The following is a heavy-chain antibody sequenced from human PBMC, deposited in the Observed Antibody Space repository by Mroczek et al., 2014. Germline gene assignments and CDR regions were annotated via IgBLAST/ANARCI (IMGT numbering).Heavy chain of an antibody. D-gene: IGHD5-12*01. V-gene: IGHV5-51*01. J-gene: IGHJ5*02. CDR3: ARQSAIGEWGYDRISSWFDP. CDR1: GYSFTSYW. Sequence: VQLVQSGAEVKKPGESLKISCKGSGYSFTSYWIGWVRQMPGKGLEWMGIIYPGDSDTRYSPSFQGQVTISADKSISTAYLQWSSLKASDTAMYYCARQSAIGEWGYDRISSWFDPWGQGNPWSP. CDR2: IYPGDSDT.